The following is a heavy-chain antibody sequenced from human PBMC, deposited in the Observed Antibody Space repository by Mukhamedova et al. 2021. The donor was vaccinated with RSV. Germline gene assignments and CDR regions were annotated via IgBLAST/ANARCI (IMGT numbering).Heavy chain of an antibody. CDR3: AKWYGSGKPPYYFDY. D-gene: IGHD3-10*01. Sequence: YDGSNKYYADSVKGRFTISRDNSKNTLYLQMNSLRAEDTAVYYCAKWYGSGKPPYYFDYWGQGTLVTVSS. V-gene: IGHV3-30*02. CDR2: YDGSNK. J-gene: IGHJ4*02.